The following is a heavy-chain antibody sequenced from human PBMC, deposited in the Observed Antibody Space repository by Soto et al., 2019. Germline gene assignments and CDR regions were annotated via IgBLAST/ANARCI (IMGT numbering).Heavy chain of an antibody. CDR2: IYYSGST. D-gene: IGHD3-22*01. CDR3: ARERQPSSGYPRIFDY. CDR1: GGSISSGGYY. V-gene: IGHV4-31*03. Sequence: PSETLSLTCTVSGGSISSGGYYWSWIRQHPGKGLEWIGYIYYSGSTYYNPSLKSRVTISVDTSKNQFSLKLSSVTAADTAVYYCARERQPSSGYPRIFDYWGQGTLVTVSS. J-gene: IGHJ4*02.